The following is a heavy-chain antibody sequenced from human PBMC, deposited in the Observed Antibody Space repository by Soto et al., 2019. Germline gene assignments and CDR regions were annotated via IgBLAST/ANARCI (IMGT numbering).Heavy chain of an antibody. J-gene: IGHJ3*02. CDR2: INAYNGNT. CDR1: GYTFTSYA. D-gene: IGHD3-10*01. Sequence: ASVKVSCKASGYTFTSYAMHWVRQAPGQRLEWMGWINAYNGNTNYAQKLQGRVTMTTDTSTSTAYMELRSLRSDDTAVYYCARDLVLLWFGESNDAFDIWGQGTMVTVSS. CDR3: ARDLVLLWFGESNDAFDI. V-gene: IGHV1-18*01.